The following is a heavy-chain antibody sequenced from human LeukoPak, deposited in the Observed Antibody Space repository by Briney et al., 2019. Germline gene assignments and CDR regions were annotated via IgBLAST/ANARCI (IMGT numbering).Heavy chain of an antibody. CDR3: ARSRMVRGPGRNNWFDP. V-gene: IGHV4-59*01. Sequence: SETLSLTCTVSGGSISSYYWSWIRQPPGKGLEWIGCIYYSGSTNYNPSLKSRVTISVDTSKNQFSLKLSSVTAADTAVYYCARSRMVRGPGRNNWFDPWGQGTLVTVSS. CDR1: GGSISSYY. D-gene: IGHD3-10*01. CDR2: IYYSGST. J-gene: IGHJ5*02.